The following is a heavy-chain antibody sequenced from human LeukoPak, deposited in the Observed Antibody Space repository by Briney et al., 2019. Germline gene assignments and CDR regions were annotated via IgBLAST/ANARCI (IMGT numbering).Heavy chain of an antibody. V-gene: IGHV4-34*01. CDR2: INHSGST. CDR1: GGSFSGYY. J-gene: IGHJ4*02. CDR3: ARGRYYGSGSYLLDY. Sequence: SETLSLTCAVYGGSFSGYYWSWIRQPPGKGLEWIGEINHSGSTNYNPSLKSRVTISVDTSKNQFSLKLSSETAADTAVYYCARGRYYGSGSYLLDYWGQGTLVTVSS. D-gene: IGHD3-10*01.